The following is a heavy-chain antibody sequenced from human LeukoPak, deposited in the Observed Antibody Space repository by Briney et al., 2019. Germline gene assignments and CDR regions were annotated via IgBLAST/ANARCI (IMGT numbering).Heavy chain of an antibody. D-gene: IGHD2-15*01. J-gene: IGHJ6*03. V-gene: IGHV4-61*02. CDR3: ARGGEMGYCSGGSCYYYYYYMDV. CDR2: IYTSGRT. CDR1: GCSISSGSYY. Sequence: SETLSLTCPVSGCSISSGSYYWSWMRQPAGKGLEWIGRIYTSGRTHYHPSLQSRVTISVDTSKNQFSLKLSSVPAADTVVYYCARGGEMGYCSGGSCYYYYYYMDVWGKGTTVIISS.